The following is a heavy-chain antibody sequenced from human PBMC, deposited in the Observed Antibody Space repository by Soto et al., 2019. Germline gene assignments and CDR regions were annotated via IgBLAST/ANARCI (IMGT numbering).Heavy chain of an antibody. CDR2: ISWDGGST. Sequence: GGSLRLSCAASGFTFDDYTMHWVRQAPGKGLEWVSLISWDGGSTYYADSVKGRFTISRDNSKNSLYLQMNSLRTEDTALYYCAKEIAVAGLFDRLVYGMDVWGQGTTVTVSS. D-gene: IGHD6-19*01. V-gene: IGHV3-43*01. CDR1: GFTFDDYT. J-gene: IGHJ6*02. CDR3: AKEIAVAGLFDRLVYGMDV.